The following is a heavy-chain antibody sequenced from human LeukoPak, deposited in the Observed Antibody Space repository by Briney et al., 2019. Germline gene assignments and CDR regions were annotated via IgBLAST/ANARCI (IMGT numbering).Heavy chain of an antibody. Sequence: GESLKTSCKGSGYSFTSYWIGWVRQMPGKGLEWMGIIYPGDSDTRYSPSFQGQVTISADKSISTAYLQWSSLKASDTAMYYCARRKDDILTGYYTPFFDYWGQGTLVTVSS. V-gene: IGHV5-51*01. CDR3: ARRKDDILTGYYTPFFDY. D-gene: IGHD3-9*01. J-gene: IGHJ4*02. CDR2: IYPGDSDT. CDR1: GYSFTSYW.